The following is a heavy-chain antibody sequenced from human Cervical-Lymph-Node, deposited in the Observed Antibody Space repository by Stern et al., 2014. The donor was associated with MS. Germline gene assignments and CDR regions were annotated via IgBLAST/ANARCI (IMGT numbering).Heavy chain of an antibody. V-gene: IGHV3-30*03. CDR1: GFTISNYG. Sequence: QLVQSGGGVIQPGRSLRLSCAASGFTISNYGMHWVRQAPGKGLEWVTTISYDGSDKYSVDSVKGRFTVSRDNSKNTLYLQMNNLRAEDTAVYYCARDRLRIAVAGYFDSWGQGTLVTVSS. CDR3: ARDRLRIAVAGYFDS. J-gene: IGHJ4*02. CDR2: ISYDGSDK. D-gene: IGHD6-19*01.